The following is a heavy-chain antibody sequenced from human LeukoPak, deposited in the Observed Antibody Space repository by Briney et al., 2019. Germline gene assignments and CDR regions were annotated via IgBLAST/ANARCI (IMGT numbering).Heavy chain of an antibody. CDR1: GFSFSSYG. Sequence: PGGSLRLSCTASGFSFSSYGTYWVRQAPGKGLEWVALIYNDGGLPNYLDSVRGRFTISRDNSKNTPYLQMNSLRVEDTAVYYCAKGHFIGNSEFLDNWGQGTLVSVSP. J-gene: IGHJ4*02. CDR2: IYNDGGLP. CDR3: AKGHFIGNSEFLDN. D-gene: IGHD4-23*01. V-gene: IGHV3-33*06.